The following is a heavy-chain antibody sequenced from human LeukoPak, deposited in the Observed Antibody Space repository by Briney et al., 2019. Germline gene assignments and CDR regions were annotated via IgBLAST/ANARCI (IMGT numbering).Heavy chain of an antibody. CDR1: GYSFTSYW. D-gene: IGHD2-8*01. V-gene: IGHV5-10-1*01. J-gene: IGHJ5*02. CDR2: IDPTDSNT. Sequence: GESLKISCKGSGYSFTSYWINWVRQMPGKGLEWMGSIDPTDSNTNYSPSFQGHVTISVDKSITTAYIQWTSLKASDTAMYYCARQRDNGWFDPWGQGTLVTVSS. CDR3: ARQRDNGWFDP.